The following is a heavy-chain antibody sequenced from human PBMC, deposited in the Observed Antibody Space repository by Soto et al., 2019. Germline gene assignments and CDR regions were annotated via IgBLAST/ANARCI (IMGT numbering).Heavy chain of an antibody. CDR1: GYSFTSYW. CDR3: ARLIRAARRWYYYYGMDV. D-gene: IGHD6-6*01. CDR2: IYPGDSDT. J-gene: IGHJ6*02. V-gene: IGHV5-51*01. Sequence: PGESLKISCKGSGYSFTSYWIGWVRQMPGKGLEWMGIIYPGDSDTRYSPSFQGQVTISADKSISTAYLQWSSLKASDTAMYYCARLIRAARRWYYYYGMDVWGQGTTVTVSS.